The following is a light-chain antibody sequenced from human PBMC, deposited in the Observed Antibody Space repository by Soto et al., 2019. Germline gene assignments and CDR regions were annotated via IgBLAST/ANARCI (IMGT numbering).Light chain of an antibody. CDR3: QSYDYMLSGSMI. CDR1: SSNIGAGYD. J-gene: IGLJ2*01. Sequence: QSVLTQPPSVSGAPGQRVTISCTGSSSNIGAGYDVQWYQQYPGTAPKLIIHTSTNWPSGVPDRFSGSKSGSSASLAITGLQAEDVADYYCQSYDYMLSGSMIFGGGTKLTVL. V-gene: IGLV1-40*01. CDR2: TST.